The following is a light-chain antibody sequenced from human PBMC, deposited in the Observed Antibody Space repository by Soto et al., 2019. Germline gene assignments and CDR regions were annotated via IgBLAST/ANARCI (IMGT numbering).Light chain of an antibody. CDR2: DVS. V-gene: IGLV2-14*01. Sequence: QSALTQPASVSGSPGQSITISCTGTSTDVGGYNHVSWYQHHPGKAPKLMIYDVSNRPSGVSNRFSGSKSGNTASLTISGLQAEDESDYYCSSFTSSTTLVFGGGTKLTVL. CDR1: STDVGGYNH. J-gene: IGLJ2*01. CDR3: SSFTSSTTLV.